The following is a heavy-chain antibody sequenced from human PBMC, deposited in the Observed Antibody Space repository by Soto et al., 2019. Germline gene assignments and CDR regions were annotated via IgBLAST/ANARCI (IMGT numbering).Heavy chain of an antibody. D-gene: IGHD3-22*01. V-gene: IGHV5-51*01. J-gene: IGHJ3*02. CDR3: ARPYYYDQGDAFDI. Sequence: GESLKISCKASGYSFTTYWIGWVRQMSGKGLEWMGIIYPSDSDTRYSPSFQGQVTISADKSISTAYLQWSSLKASDTAMYYCARPYYYDQGDAFDIWGQGTMVTVSS. CDR1: GYSFTTYW. CDR2: IYPSDSDT.